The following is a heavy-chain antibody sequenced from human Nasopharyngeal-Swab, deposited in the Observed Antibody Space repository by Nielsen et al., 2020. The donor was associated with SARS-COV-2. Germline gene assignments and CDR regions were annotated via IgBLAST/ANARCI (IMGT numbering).Heavy chain of an antibody. D-gene: IGHD6-19*01. Sequence: SETLSLTCTVSGCSISSYYWSWIRQPPGKGLEWIGYIYYSGSTNYNPSLKSRVTISVDTSKNQFSLKLSSVTAADTAVYYCARQGGSSGWSGVAFDIWGQGTMVTVSS. V-gene: IGHV4-59*08. CDR3: ARQGGSSGWSGVAFDI. CDR1: GCSISSYY. J-gene: IGHJ3*02. CDR2: IYYSGST.